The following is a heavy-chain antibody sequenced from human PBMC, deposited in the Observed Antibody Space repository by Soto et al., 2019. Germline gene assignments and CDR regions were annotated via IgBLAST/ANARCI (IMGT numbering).Heavy chain of an antibody. CDR3: AKLQGSGSYHDDDY. Sequence: QVQLIQSGAEVKTSGSSVKVSCKALGGPSNNYGDSWVRQAPGQGLGWTGGIVPVFGTANYAPKFHGRLRITADDSTSTVNMELRSLTSDDTAVYYCAKLQGSGSYHDDDYWGQGTLVTVSS. V-gene: IGHV1-69*01. CDR1: GGPSNNYG. J-gene: IGHJ4*02. CDR2: IVPVFGTA. D-gene: IGHD3-10*01.